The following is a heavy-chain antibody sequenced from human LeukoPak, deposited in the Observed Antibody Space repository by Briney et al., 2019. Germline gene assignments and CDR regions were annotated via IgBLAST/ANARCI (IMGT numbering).Heavy chain of an antibody. V-gene: IGHV3-30*18. D-gene: IGHD3-3*01. CDR3: AKAGEAYYDFWSGYYTPPDV. Sequence: GGSLRLSCAASGFTFSNYGMHWVRQAPGKGLEWVAVISYDGSNKYYADSVKGRFTISRDNSKNTLYLQMNSLRAEDTAVYYCAKAGEAYYDFWSGYYTPPDVWGQGTTVTVSS. J-gene: IGHJ6*02. CDR2: ISYDGSNK. CDR1: GFTFSNYG.